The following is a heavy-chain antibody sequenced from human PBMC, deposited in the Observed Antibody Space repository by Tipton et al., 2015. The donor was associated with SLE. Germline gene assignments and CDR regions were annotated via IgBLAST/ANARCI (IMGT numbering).Heavy chain of an antibody. CDR3: ARDLAGVKDY. CDR1: GGSFSRYF. D-gene: IGHD3-10*01. V-gene: IGHV4-31*02. Sequence: LRLSCTVSGGSFSRYFWSWIRQHPGKGLEWIGYIYYTGSTYYNPSLKSRVAMSVDTSKNQFSLRLSSVTAADTGMYYCARDLAGVKDYWGQGTLVTVSS. J-gene: IGHJ4*02. CDR2: IYYTGST.